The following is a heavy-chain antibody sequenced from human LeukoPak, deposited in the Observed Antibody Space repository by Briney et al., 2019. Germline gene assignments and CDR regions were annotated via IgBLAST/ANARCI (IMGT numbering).Heavy chain of an antibody. CDR3: ARGREITVSGTDYFDY. V-gene: IGHV3-7*01. CDR1: GFRFFNHW. Sequence: PGGSLRLSCAASGFRFFNHWMSWVRQAPGKGLEWVATIKEDGSQEDYVDSVKGRFTISRDNARSSLYLQMNSQRVEDTAVYYCARGREITVSGTDYFDYWGQGTLVTDSS. D-gene: IGHD6-19*01. CDR2: IKEDGSQE. J-gene: IGHJ4*02.